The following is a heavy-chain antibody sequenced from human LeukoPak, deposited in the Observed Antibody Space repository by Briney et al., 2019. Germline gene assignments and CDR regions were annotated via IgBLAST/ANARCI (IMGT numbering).Heavy chain of an antibody. CDR1: GVSISTYY. CDR2: IHYSGST. CDR3: ARVGFRTAFDI. J-gene: IGHJ3*02. Sequence: SETLSLTCTVSGVSISTYYWSWIRQPPGKGLDWIGYIHYSGSTNYNPSLKSRVTISVDTSKNQFFLKLSSVTAADTAGYYCARVGFRTAFDIWGQGTMGTVSS. D-gene: IGHD3-10*01. V-gene: IGHV4-59*01.